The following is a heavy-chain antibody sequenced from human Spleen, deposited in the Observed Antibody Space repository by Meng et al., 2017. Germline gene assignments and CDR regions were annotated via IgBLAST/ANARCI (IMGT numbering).Heavy chain of an antibody. CDR2: IDPKSGDT. Sequence: ASVKVSCKPSGYNFPDYWLHWVRRAPGQGLEWMGRIDPKSGDTHYAQRFQGRVTMTTDTSTSTAYMELRSLRSDDTAVYYCARDGNYYGSGSYSDYWGQGTLVTVSS. V-gene: IGHV1-2*06. CDR3: ARDGNYYGSGSYSDY. CDR1: GYNFPDYW. D-gene: IGHD3-10*01. J-gene: IGHJ4*02.